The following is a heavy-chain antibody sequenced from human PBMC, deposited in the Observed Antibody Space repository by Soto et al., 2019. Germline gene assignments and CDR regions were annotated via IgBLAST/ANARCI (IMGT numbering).Heavy chain of an antibody. J-gene: IGHJ4*02. CDR1: GFTFSSYG. V-gene: IGHV3-73*01. CDR3: THSTTWLDYFDY. CDR2: IRSKVNSYAT. Sequence: VQLVESGGGVVQPGRSLRLSCAASGFTFSSYGMHWVRQAPGKGLEWVGRIRSKVNSYATAYAASVKGRFTISRDDSKNMAYLQMTSLKTEDTAVYYCTHSTTWLDYFDYWGQGALVTVSS. D-gene: IGHD6-13*01.